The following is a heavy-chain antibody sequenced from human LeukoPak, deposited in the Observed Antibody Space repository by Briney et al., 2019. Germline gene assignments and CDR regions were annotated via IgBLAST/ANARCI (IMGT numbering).Heavy chain of an antibody. J-gene: IGHJ6*03. D-gene: IGHD3-3*01. CDR3: ARDTIFGVVPPTYYYMDV. CDR1: GGSISSGGYY. CDR2: IYYSGST. V-gene: IGHV4-31*11. Sequence: SETLSLTCAVSGGSISSGGYYWSWIRQHPGKGLEWIGYIYYSGSTYYNPSLKSRVTISVDTSKNQFSLKLSSVTAADTAVYYCARDTIFGVVPPTYYYMDVWGKGTTVTISS.